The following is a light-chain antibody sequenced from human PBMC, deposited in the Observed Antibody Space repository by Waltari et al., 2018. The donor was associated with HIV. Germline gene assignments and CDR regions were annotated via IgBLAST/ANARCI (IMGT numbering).Light chain of an antibody. CDR3: SSYTSSSTRV. Sequence: QSALTQPASVSGSPGQSITISCTGTSSDVGGYNYVSWYQRHPGKAPKLIIYDVSNRPSGVSNLFPGSKAGNRASLTIAGLQAEDEADYYCSSYTSSSTRVFGGGTTVTVL. J-gene: IGLJ3*02. V-gene: IGLV2-14*03. CDR2: DVS. CDR1: SSDVGGYNY.